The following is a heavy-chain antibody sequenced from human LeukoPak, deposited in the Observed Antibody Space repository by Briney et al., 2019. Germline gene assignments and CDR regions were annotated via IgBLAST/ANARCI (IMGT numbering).Heavy chain of an antibody. CDR3: VSGFLQWLY. D-gene: IGHD3-3*01. CDR1: GFIFGGYW. CDR2: TNPDGSIK. J-gene: IGHJ4*02. Sequence: PGGSLRLSCAASGFIFGGYWMSWVRQAPGRGLERGANTNPDGSIKYYVDSVNGRFTISRDNAKNSLYLQMNSLRAEDTAVYYCVSGFLQWLYWGQGTLVTVSS. V-gene: IGHV3-7*01.